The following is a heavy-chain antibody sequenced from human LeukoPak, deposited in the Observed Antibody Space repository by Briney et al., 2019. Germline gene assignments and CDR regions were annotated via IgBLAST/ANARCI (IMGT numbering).Heavy chain of an antibody. V-gene: IGHV1-8*01. J-gene: IGHJ6*02. CDR3: AREDVYYYDSSGYPPYYYYGMDV. CDR1: GYTFTSYD. D-gene: IGHD3-22*01. Sequence: GASVKVSCKASGYTFTSYDINWVRQATGQGLEWMGWMNPNSGNTGYAQKFQGRVTMTRNTSISTAYMELSSLRSEDTAVYYCAREDVYYYDSSGYPPYYYYGMDVWGQGTTVTVSS. CDR2: MNPNSGNT.